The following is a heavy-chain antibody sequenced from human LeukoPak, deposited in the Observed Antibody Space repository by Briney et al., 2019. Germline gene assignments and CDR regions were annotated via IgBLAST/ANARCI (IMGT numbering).Heavy chain of an antibody. J-gene: IGHJ4*02. Sequence: PSETLSLTCAVSGYSISSGYYWGWIRQPPGKGLEWIGSIYHSGSTYYNPSLRSAVTISVDTSKNQSSLKLSSVTAADTAVYYCARDIGDWGQGTLVTVSS. CDR3: ARDIGD. CDR1: GYSISSGYY. CDR2: IYHSGST. V-gene: IGHV4-38-2*02. D-gene: IGHD3-16*02.